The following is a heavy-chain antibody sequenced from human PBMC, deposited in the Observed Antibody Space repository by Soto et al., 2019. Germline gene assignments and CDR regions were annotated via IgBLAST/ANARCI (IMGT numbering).Heavy chain of an antibody. D-gene: IGHD3-10*01. J-gene: IGHJ5*02. V-gene: IGHV3-23*01. CDR3: AKSAMVRGAGWFDP. Sequence: PGGSLRLSCTASGLIFRSSAMNWFRQAPGKGLEWVSDISGSGGITYYADSVKGRFTISRDNSKNTLYLQMNSLRAEDTAVYYCAKSAMVRGAGWFDPWGQGTLFTVSS. CDR2: ISGSGGIT. CDR1: GLIFRSSA.